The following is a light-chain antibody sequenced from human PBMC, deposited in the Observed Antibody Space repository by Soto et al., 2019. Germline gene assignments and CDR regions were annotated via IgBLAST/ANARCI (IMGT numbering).Light chain of an antibody. Sequence: DIQMTQSPSTLSASVGDRVTITCRASQSIGSRLAWYQQYPGKAPKLLIYDASTLQSGVPARFSGSGYGTEFTLTISRLQPDDFATYFCQQYNSYWWTFGQGTKVDIK. J-gene: IGKJ1*01. CDR3: QQYNSYWWT. CDR2: DAS. V-gene: IGKV1-5*01. CDR1: QSIGSR.